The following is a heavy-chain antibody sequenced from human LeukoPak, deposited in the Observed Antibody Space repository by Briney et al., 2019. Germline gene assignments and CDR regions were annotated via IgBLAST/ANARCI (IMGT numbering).Heavy chain of an antibody. J-gene: IGHJ4*02. CDR2: IYYSGST. Sequence: PSETLSFTCTVSGGSISSYYWSWIRQPPGKGLEWIGYIYYSGSTNYNPSLKSRVTISVDTSKNQFSLKLSSVTAADTAVYYCARGIAARLDDYWGQGTLVTVSS. D-gene: IGHD6-6*01. V-gene: IGHV4-59*01. CDR3: ARGIAARLDDY. CDR1: GGSISSYY.